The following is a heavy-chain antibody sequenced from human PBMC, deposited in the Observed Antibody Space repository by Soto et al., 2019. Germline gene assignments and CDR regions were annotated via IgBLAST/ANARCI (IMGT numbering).Heavy chain of an antibody. CDR2: IKQDGGEK. Sequence: EVQVEESGGGLVQPGGSLRLSCAASGFTFTNYWMTWVRQAPGKGLEWVANIKQDGGEKYYGDSVKGRFTISRDNAKKALYLQMNSLRGEDTAVYYCARGRYGGRFMVVDPATSGYGMDVWGQGTTVTVSS. CDR1: GFTFTNYW. CDR3: ARGRYGGRFMVVDPATSGYGMDV. D-gene: IGHD2-2*01. J-gene: IGHJ6*02. V-gene: IGHV3-7*01.